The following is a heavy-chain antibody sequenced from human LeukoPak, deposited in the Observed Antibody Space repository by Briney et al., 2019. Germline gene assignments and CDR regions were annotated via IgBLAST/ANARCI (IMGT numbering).Heavy chain of an antibody. CDR3: ARDCIGCHGFDY. V-gene: IGHV1-18*01. CDR2: VSAYADNT. CDR1: GCTFTSYG. J-gene: IGHJ4*02. D-gene: IGHD2-15*01. Sequence: ASVKVSCKTSGCTFTSYGITWVRQAPGQGLEWMGWVSAYADNTNYVQKIQGRVTMTTDTSTSTAYMELRSLGSDDTAVYYCARDCIGCHGFDYWGQGTLVTVSS.